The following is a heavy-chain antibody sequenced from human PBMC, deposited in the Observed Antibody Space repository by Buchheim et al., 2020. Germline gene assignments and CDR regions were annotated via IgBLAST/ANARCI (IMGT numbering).Heavy chain of an antibody. D-gene: IGHD4-17*01. Sequence: QVQLVESGGGVVQPGRSLRLSCAASGFTFSSYGMHWVRQAPGKGLEWVAVISYDGSNKYYADSVKGRFTISRDNSKNTLYLQMNSLRAEDTAVYYCAKFMTTVTTVYYYYGMDVWGQGTT. V-gene: IGHV3-30*18. CDR3: AKFMTTVTTVYYYYGMDV. CDR2: ISYDGSNK. CDR1: GFTFSSYG. J-gene: IGHJ6*02.